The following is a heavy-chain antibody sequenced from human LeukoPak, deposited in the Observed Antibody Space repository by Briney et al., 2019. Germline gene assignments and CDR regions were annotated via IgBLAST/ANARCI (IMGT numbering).Heavy chain of an antibody. CDR3: ARIAAAGTRDAFDI. CDR2: ISSSSSYI. D-gene: IGHD6-13*01. V-gene: IGHV3-21*01. CDR1: GFIFSSYA. J-gene: IGHJ3*02. Sequence: GGSLRLSCAASGFIFSSYAMNWVRQAPGKGLEWVSSISSSSSYIYYADSVKGRFTISRDNAKNSLYLQMNSLRAEDTAVYYCARIAAAGTRDAFDIWGQGTMVTVSS.